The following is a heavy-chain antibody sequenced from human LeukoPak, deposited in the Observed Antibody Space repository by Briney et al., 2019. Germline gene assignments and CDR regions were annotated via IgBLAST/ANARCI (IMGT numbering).Heavy chain of an antibody. Sequence: EGSLRLSCAASGFTFSDYYMSWIRQAPGKGLEWVSYISSSGSTIYYADSVKGRFTISRDNAKNSLYLQMNSLRAEDTAVYYCASWGGAAAGIDAFDIWGQGTMVTVSS. CDR3: ASWGGAAAGIDAFDI. J-gene: IGHJ3*02. CDR2: ISSSGSTI. D-gene: IGHD6-13*01. CDR1: GFTFSDYY. V-gene: IGHV3-11*01.